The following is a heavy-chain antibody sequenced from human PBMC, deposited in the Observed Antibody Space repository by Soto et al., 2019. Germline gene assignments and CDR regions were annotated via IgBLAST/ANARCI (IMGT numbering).Heavy chain of an antibody. CDR1: GGSVSSDYYY. CDR3: ARVLTTATTKNXSFFYGMDV. V-gene: IGHV4-30-4*01. CDR2: IFYSGST. J-gene: IGHJ6*02. D-gene: IGHD4-17*01. Sequence: SETLSLTCSVSGGSVSSDYYYWSWIRQPPGKGLEWIGYIFYSGSTYYNPSLKSRVSMSVDTSKNQFSLKLTSVTAADTAVYYCARVLTTATTKNXSFFYGMDVWGQGTTVTVSS.